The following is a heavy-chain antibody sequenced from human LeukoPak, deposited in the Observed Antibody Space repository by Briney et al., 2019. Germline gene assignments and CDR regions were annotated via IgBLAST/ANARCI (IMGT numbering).Heavy chain of an antibody. CDR1: GDTFSSYA. Sequence: VASVKVSCKASGDTFSSYAISWVRQAPGLGLEWMGWISAYNGNTNYAQKVQGRVTMTTDTSTSTAYMELRSLRFDDTAVYYCARDQSVRLLQTSSTYFKHVFAIWGQGSMVTVSS. J-gene: IGHJ3*02. CDR3: ARDQSVRLLQTSSTYFKHVFAI. CDR2: ISAYNGNT. V-gene: IGHV1-18*01. D-gene: IGHD6-13*01.